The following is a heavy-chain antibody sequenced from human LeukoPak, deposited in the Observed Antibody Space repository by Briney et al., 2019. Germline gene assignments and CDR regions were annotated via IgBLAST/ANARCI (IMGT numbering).Heavy chain of an antibody. D-gene: IGHD4-17*01. CDR1: GYTFTGYY. J-gene: IGHJ4*02. CDR3: ARVLGDYGDYAPYYFDY. V-gene: IGHV1-46*01. CDR2: INPSGGST. Sequence: ASVKVSCKASGYTFTGYYMHWVRQAPGQGLEWMGWINPSGGSTSYAQKFQGRVTMTRDMSTSTVYMELSSLRSEDTAVYYCARVLGDYGDYAPYYFDYWGQGTLVTVSS.